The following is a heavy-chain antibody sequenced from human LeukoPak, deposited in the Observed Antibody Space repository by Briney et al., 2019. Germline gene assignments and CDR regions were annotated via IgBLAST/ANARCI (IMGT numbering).Heavy chain of an antibody. V-gene: IGHV3-23*01. J-gene: IGHJ4*02. D-gene: IGHD3-22*01. CDR2: ISSSGGST. Sequence: GGSLRLSCAASGFTFSSYAMSWVRQAPGKGLEWVSAISSSGGSTYYADSVKGRFTISRDNSKNTLYLQMNSLRAEDTAVYYCARDPAYYYDSSGYYYWGQGTLVTVSS. CDR3: ARDPAYYYDSSGYYY. CDR1: GFTFSSYA.